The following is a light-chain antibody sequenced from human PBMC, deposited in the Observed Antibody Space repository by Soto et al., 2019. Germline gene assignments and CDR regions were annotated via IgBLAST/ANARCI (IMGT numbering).Light chain of an antibody. Sequence: QSALTQPPSASGSPGQSVAISCTGTSSDVGGYNYVSWYQQHPGKAPKLMIYEVNKRPSGVPDRFSGSKSGNTASLTVPGLQAEDEADCYCSSYAGSSNVFGTGTKVTVL. J-gene: IGLJ1*01. CDR2: EVN. CDR3: SSYAGSSNV. V-gene: IGLV2-8*01. CDR1: SSDVGGYNY.